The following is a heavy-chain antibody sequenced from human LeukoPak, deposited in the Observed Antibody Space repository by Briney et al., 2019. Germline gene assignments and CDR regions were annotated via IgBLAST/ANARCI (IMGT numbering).Heavy chain of an antibody. D-gene: IGHD3-9*01. CDR2: IKQDGSEK. CDR1: GFTFSSYA. CDR3: ARTQYYDILTGYSPFFDY. J-gene: IGHJ4*02. Sequence: GRSLRLSCAASGFTFSSYAMHWVRQAPGKGLEWVANIKQDGSEKYYVDSVKGRFTISRDNAKNSLYLQMNSLRAEDTAVYYCARTQYYDILTGYSPFFDYWGQGTLVTVSS. V-gene: IGHV3-7*03.